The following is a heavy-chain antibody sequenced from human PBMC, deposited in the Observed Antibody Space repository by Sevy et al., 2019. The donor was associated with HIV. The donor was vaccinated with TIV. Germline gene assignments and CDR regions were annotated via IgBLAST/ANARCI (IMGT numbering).Heavy chain of an antibody. CDR2: ISGRGGSGDKA. V-gene: IGHV3-23*01. Sequence: GGSLRLSCAASGFTFSSYAMNWVRQAPGKGLEWVSGISGRGGSGDKANYADSVKGGFTISRDDSKNSLYLQLNSLRAEDTAIYYCARKYDSSGYFDYWGQGTLVTVSS. CDR3: ARKYDSSGYFDY. D-gene: IGHD3-22*01. CDR1: GFTFSSYA. J-gene: IGHJ4*02.